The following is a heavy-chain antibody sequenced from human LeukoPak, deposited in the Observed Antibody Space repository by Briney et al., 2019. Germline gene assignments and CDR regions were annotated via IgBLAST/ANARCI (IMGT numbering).Heavy chain of an antibody. Sequence: GGSLRLSCALAGLIFSSYAVAWVRHSPGRGLEWVSCMTDGGEYTYHRDSVKGQSPISRDNSKTTLYTKMNSLRVEDTAVYYCAKGTLGKCSGGSCYPLDYWGQGTLVTVSS. CDR1: GLIFSSYA. D-gene: IGHD2-15*01. CDR2: MTDGGEYT. J-gene: IGHJ4*02. V-gene: IGHV3-23*01. CDR3: AKGTLGKCSGGSCYPLDY.